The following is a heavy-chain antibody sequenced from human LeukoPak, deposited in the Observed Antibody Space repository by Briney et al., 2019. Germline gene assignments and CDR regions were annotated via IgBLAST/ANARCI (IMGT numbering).Heavy chain of an antibody. D-gene: IGHD3-10*01. J-gene: IGHJ3*02. CDR1: GYSFTSYW. CDR3: AGHYYGSGSYQAFDI. V-gene: IGHV5-51*01. Sequence: GESLKISCKGSGYSFTSYWIGWAGQMPGKGLEWMGVIYPGDSDTRYSPSFQGQVTISADKSISTAYLQWSSLKASDTAMYYCAGHYYGSGSYQAFDIWGQGTMVTVSS. CDR2: IYPGDSDT.